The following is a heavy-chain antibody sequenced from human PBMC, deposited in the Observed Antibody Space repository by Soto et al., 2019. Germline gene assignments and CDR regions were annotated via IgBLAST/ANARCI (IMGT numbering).Heavy chain of an antibody. CDR1: GFIFSDYY. CDR3: ARAWKIEKFGVISMSKGLDV. D-gene: IGHD3-3*01. V-gene: IGHV3-11*01. CDR2: SSNRDRSA. J-gene: IGHJ6*02. Sequence: PGGSLRLSCAASGFIFSDYYMTWIRQAPGKGLEWLSCSSNRDRSAYYADSVKDRFAVSKDNAKNLVYLQMNSLRAEDTTVYFCARAWKIEKFGVISMSKGLDVWGQGTTVTVSS.